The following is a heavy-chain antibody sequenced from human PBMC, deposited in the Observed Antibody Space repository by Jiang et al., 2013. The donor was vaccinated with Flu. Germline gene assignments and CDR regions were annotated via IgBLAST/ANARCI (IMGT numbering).Heavy chain of an antibody. V-gene: IGHV4-59*01. Sequence: LLKPSETLSLTCTVSGDSMNNYYWGWIRQPPGKGLEWIGYIYYSGSTNYNPSLKSPVTISVDTSKNQFSLKLNSVTAADTAVYYCARYQMGPGPFDIWGQGTMVTVSS. CDR2: IYYSGST. CDR1: GDSMNNYY. D-gene: IGHD2-2*01. CDR3: ARYQMGPGPFDI. J-gene: IGHJ3*02.